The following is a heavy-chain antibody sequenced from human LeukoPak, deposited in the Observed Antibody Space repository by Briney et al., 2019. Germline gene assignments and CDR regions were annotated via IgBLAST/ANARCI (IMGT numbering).Heavy chain of an antibody. D-gene: IGHD2-2*02. CDR1: GYTFTSYG. Sequence: ASVTVSCKSSGYTFTSYGISWVRQAPGQGLDWMGWISAYNGNTNYAQKLQGRVTMTTDTSTSTAYMELRSLRSDDTAVYYCAREGYCSSTSCYTFDYWGQGTLVTVSS. J-gene: IGHJ4*02. CDR3: AREGYCSSTSCYTFDY. CDR2: ISAYNGNT. V-gene: IGHV1-18*01.